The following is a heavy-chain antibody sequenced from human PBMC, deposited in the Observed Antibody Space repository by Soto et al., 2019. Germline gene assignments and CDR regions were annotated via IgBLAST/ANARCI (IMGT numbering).Heavy chain of an antibody. CDR3: TGGPPNWGFDS. V-gene: IGHV1-18*01. CDR2: ISAYNGNT. Sequence: ASVKVSCKASGYTFGSYGISWVRQAPGQGLEWMGWISAYNGNTNYAQKLQGRVTMTTDTSTSTAYMELRSLRSDDTAVYYCTGGPPNWGFDSWGQGTPVTVPQ. J-gene: IGHJ5*01. CDR1: GYTFGSYG. D-gene: IGHD7-27*01.